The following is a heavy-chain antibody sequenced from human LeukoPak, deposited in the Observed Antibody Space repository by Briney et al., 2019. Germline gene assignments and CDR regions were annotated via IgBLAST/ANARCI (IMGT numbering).Heavy chain of an antibody. Sequence: PSETLSLTCAVYGGSFSGFYWSWIRHPPGRGLEWIGEINHSGSTNYNPSLKSRVTISVDTSKNQFSLKLISVTAADTAVYYCAGGLAALAFDYWGQGTLVTVSS. J-gene: IGHJ4*02. CDR3: AGGLAALAFDY. CDR2: INHSGST. D-gene: IGHD6-6*01. CDR1: GGSFSGFY. V-gene: IGHV4-34*01.